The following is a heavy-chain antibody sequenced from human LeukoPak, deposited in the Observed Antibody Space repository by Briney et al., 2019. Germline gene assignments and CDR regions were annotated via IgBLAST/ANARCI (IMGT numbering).Heavy chain of an antibody. CDR2: ISAYNGNT. V-gene: IGHV1-18*01. CDR3: ARGGTIFGVVITPSLDY. D-gene: IGHD3-3*01. CDR1: GYTFTSYG. J-gene: IGHJ4*02. Sequence: GASVKVSCKASGYTFTSYGISWVRQAPGQGLEWMGWISAYNGNTNYAQKLQGRVTMTTDTSTSTAYMELRSLRSDDTAVYYCARGGTIFGVVITPSLDYWGQGTLVTVSS.